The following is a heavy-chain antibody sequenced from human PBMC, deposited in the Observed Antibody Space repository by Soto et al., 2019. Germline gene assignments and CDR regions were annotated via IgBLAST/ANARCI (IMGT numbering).Heavy chain of an antibody. CDR2: ISGGGDTT. CDR3: AKGRGGSGSLTPRVDV. Sequence: EVQLLESGGGLVQPGGSLRLSCAASGFTFNNYAMTWVRQAPGKGLEGVSAISGGGDTTSYADSVKGRFTVSRDGSKHTLDLQMSSLRAEDTALYYCAKGRGGSGSLTPRVDVWGQGTLVTVSS. J-gene: IGHJ4*02. V-gene: IGHV3-23*01. D-gene: IGHD3-10*01. CDR1: GFTFNNYA.